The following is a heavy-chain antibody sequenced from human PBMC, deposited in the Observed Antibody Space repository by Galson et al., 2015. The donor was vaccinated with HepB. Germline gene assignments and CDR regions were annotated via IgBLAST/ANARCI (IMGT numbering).Heavy chain of an antibody. J-gene: IGHJ4*02. CDR3: VKGGGYSAIRGRGGFDS. Sequence: SLRLSCAASGFTFSSYGMHWVRQAPGKGLQWVAVITYDGTNKFYARSVKGRFTISRDNSGNTLFLHMNSLRPEDTALYYCVKGGGYSAIRGRGGFDSWGQGALVTVSS. CDR2: ITYDGTNK. D-gene: IGHD5-12*01. CDR1: GFTFSSYG. V-gene: IGHV3-30*03.